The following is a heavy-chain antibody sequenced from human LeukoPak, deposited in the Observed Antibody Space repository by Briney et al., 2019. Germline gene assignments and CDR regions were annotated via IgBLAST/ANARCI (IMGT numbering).Heavy chain of an antibody. Sequence: GGSLRLSCAASGFTFDDYTMHWVRQAPGKGLEWVSLISWDGGSTYYADSVKGRFTISRDNSKNSLYLQMNSLRPEDTALYYCAKDMGGRTRAGDYYYMDVWGKGTTVTVSS. CDR3: AKDMGGRTRAGDYYYMDV. CDR1: GFTFDDYT. J-gene: IGHJ6*03. CDR2: ISWDGGST. V-gene: IGHV3-43*01. D-gene: IGHD3-16*01.